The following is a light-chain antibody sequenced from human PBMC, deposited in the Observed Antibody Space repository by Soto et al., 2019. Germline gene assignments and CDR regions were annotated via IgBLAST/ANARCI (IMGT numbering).Light chain of an antibody. CDR3: SSYTSSSTWV. CDR2: EVS. Sequence: QSALTQPASVSGSPGQSITISCTGTSSDVGTYNLVSWHQHHPGKAPKLIIYEVSNRPSGVSNRFSGSKSGNTASLTISGLQAEDEADYYCSSYTSSSTWVFGGGTKLTVL. CDR1: SSDVGTYNL. J-gene: IGLJ3*02. V-gene: IGLV2-14*02.